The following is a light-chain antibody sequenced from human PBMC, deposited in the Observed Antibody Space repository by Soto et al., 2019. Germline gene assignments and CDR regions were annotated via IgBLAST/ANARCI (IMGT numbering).Light chain of an antibody. V-gene: IGLV6-57*04. Sequence: NFMLTQPHSVSESPGKTVTISCTRNSGSIASNDVQWYQQRPGSAPTTVIYENNQRPSGVPDRFSGSTDGSSNSASLTISGLETEDEADYYCHSYDSSTVVFGGGTKLTVL. J-gene: IGLJ2*01. CDR2: ENN. CDR1: SGSIASND. CDR3: HSYDSSTVV.